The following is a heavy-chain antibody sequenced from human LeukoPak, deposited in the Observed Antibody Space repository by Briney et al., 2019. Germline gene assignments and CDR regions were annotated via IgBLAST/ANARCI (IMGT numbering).Heavy chain of an antibody. CDR1: GFTFSSHA. Sequence: GGSLRLSCAASGFTFSSHAMSWVRQAPGKGLEWVSYISSSSSTIYYADSVKGRFTISRDNAKNSLYLQMNSLRAEDTAVYYCARGSAEVYYYYYMDVWGKGTTVTVSS. CDR2: ISSSSSTI. D-gene: IGHD3-10*01. J-gene: IGHJ6*03. CDR3: ARGSAEVYYYYYMDV. V-gene: IGHV3-48*01.